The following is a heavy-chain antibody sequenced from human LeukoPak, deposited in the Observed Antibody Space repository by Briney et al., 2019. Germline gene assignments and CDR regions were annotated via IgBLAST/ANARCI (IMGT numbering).Heavy chain of an antibody. Sequence: SETLSLTCTVSGGSISSYYWSWIRQPPGKGLEWIGYIYYSGSTNYNPSLKSRVTISVDTSKNQFSLKLSSVTAADTAVYYCAGTIIAAAESYWYFDLWGRGTLVTVSS. V-gene: IGHV4-59*08. CDR2: IYYSGST. CDR1: GGSISSYY. D-gene: IGHD6-13*01. CDR3: AGTIIAAAESYWYFDL. J-gene: IGHJ2*01.